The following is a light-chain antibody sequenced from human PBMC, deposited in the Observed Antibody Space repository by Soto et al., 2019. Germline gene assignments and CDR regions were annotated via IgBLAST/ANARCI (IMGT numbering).Light chain of an antibody. CDR1: QNIDNW. Sequence: DIQMTQSPSSLSASVGDRVTITCRASQNIDNWLAWFQQKPGKAPKVLIYKASNLESGVPSRFSGRGSGTEFTLTISSLQSDDFATYYCQHYYGYSWKFGQGTKVDIK. CDR3: QHYYGYSWK. V-gene: IGKV1-5*03. CDR2: KAS. J-gene: IGKJ1*01.